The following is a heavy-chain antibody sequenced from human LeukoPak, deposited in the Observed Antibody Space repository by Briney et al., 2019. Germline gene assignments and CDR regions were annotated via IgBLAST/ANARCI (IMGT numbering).Heavy chain of an antibody. J-gene: IGHJ4*02. CDR2: IYSGGST. CDR1: GFTVSSNY. Sequence: GGSLRLSCSVSGFTVSSNYMSWVRQAPGKGLEWVSVIYSGGSTSYSDPVKGGFTISRDSSKKTLYLQMNSLSAEDTAVYYCARHREEIATIGAFDYWGQGTLVTVSS. CDR3: ARHREEIATIGAFDY. V-gene: IGHV3-53*01. D-gene: IGHD5-24*01.